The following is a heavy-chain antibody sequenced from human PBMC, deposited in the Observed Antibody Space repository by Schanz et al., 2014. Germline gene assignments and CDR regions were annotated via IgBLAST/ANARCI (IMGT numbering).Heavy chain of an antibody. D-gene: IGHD6-19*01. CDR2: IMPLRGIG. V-gene: IGHV1-69*02. CDR3: TSLRRADPNGFDV. CDR1: GDTFSKYN. J-gene: IGHJ6*02. Sequence: QVQLVQSGPEVKKPGSSVKVSCQAFGDTFSKYNIMWVRQVPGQGLEWLGRIMPLRGIGNNAWKFQDRLTITADKSINMAYRELSSVGTEDTAVYYGTSLRRADPNGFDVWGQGTTXTVS.